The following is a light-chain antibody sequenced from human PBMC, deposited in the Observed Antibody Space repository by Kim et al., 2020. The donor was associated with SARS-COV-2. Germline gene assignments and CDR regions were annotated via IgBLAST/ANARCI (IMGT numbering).Light chain of an antibody. J-gene: IGKJ2*01. CDR2: GAS. CDR1: QNIYTY. Sequence: DIQMTKSPSSLSASVGDRVTIACRASQNIYTYLNWYQQKPRKAPNLLIFGASNLQSGVPSRFSGSGSGTDFTLTISSLQPEDFATYYCQQSYSFYTFGQGTKLEI. V-gene: IGKV1-39*01. CDR3: QQSYSFYT.